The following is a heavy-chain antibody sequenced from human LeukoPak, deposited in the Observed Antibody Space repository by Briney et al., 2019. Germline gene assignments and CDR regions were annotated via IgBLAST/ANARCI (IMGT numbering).Heavy chain of an antibody. J-gene: IGHJ4*02. CDR2: INHSGST. Sequence: SETLSLTCAVYGGSFSGYYWSWIRQPPGKGLEWIGEINHSGSTNYNPSLKSRVTISVDTSKNQFSLKLSSVTAADTALYFCARDGPEGYWGQGTLVTVSS. V-gene: IGHV4-34*01. CDR1: GGSFSGYY. CDR3: ARDGPEGY.